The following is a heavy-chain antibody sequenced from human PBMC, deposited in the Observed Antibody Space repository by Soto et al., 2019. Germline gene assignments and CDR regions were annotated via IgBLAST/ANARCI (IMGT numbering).Heavy chain of an antibody. D-gene: IGHD1-26*01. CDR3: ARALLGAGYNWFDP. J-gene: IGHJ5*02. Sequence: QLQLQESGSGLVKPSQTLSLTCAVSGGSISSGGYSWSWIRQPPGKGLEWIGYIYHSGSTYYNPSLKSRVTISVDRSKNQFSLKLISVTAADTAVYYCARALLGAGYNWFDPWGQGTLVTVSS. CDR1: GGSISSGGYS. CDR2: IYHSGST. V-gene: IGHV4-30-2*01.